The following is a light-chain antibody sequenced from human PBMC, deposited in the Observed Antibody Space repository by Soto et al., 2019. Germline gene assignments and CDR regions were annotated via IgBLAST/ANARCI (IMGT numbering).Light chain of an antibody. CDR1: QGISSY. CDR2: AAS. Sequence: AIRMTQSPSSFSASTGDRVTITCRASQGISSYLAWYQQKPWKAPKLLIYAASTLQSGFPSRFSGSGSGTDFTLTISCLQSEDFATYYCQQYYSYPGTFGPGTRWIS. V-gene: IGKV1-8*01. CDR3: QQYYSYPGT. J-gene: IGKJ3*01.